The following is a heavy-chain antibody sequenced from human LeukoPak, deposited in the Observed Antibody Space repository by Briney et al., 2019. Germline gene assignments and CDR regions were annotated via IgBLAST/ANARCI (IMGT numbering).Heavy chain of an antibody. D-gene: IGHD4-17*01. Sequence: GGSLRLSCAASGFTFSSYAMSWVRQAPGKGLEWVSAISGSGGSTYYADSVKGRFTISRDNSKNTLYLQMNGLRAEDTAVYYCATAGYGDYFDYWGQGTLVTVSS. J-gene: IGHJ4*02. V-gene: IGHV3-23*01. CDR2: ISGSGGST. CDR1: GFTFSSYA. CDR3: ATAGYGDYFDY.